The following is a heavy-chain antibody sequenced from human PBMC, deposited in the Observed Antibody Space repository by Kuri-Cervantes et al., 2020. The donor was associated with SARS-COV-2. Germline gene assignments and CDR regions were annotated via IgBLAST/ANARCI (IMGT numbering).Heavy chain of an antibody. Sequence: GSLRLSCTVSGGSISSSSYYWGWIRQPPGKGLEWIGRIYTSGSTNYNPSLKSRVTMSVDTSKNQFSLKLSSVTAADTAVYYCARALRILYYGMDVWGQGTTVTGYS. CDR1: GGSISSSSYY. CDR2: IYTSGST. CDR3: ARALRILYYGMDV. J-gene: IGHJ6*01. V-gene: IGHV4-39*07.